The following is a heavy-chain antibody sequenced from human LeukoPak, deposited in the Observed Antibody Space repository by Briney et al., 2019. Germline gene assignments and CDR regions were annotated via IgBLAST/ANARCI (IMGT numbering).Heavy chain of an antibody. D-gene: IGHD3-10*01. CDR1: GDSINSYY. CDR2: IYYSGRT. CDR3: ARDSGTTGEVKFDP. V-gene: IGHV4-59*12. Sequence: SETLSLTCTVSGDSINSYYWSWIRQPPGKGLEWIGYIYYSGRTNYNPSLKSRVTMSADTSRNQVSLTLSSVTAADTAVYYCARDSGTTGEVKFDPWGQGTLLTVSS. J-gene: IGHJ5*02.